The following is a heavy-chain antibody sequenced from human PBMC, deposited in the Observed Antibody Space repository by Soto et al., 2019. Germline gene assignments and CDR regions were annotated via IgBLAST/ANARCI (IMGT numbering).Heavy chain of an antibody. J-gene: IGHJ4*02. CDR2: ISGSGGST. D-gene: IGHD1-26*01. CDR1: GFTFSSYA. V-gene: IGHV3-23*01. CDR3: AKDRNGAFDY. Sequence: PGGSLRLSCAACGFTFSSYAMSCARQAPGKGLEWVSAISGSGGSTYYADSVKGRFTISRDNSKNTLYLQMNSLRAEDTAVYYCAKDRNGAFDYWREGTLVTGSS.